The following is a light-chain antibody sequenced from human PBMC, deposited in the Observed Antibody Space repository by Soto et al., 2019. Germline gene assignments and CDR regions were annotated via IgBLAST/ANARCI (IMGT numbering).Light chain of an antibody. Sequence: QSALTQPASVSGSPGQSITISCTGTSSDVGGYNYVSWYQQHPGKAPKLMIYDVSNRPSGVSNRFSRSKSGNTASLTISGLQAEDEADYYCSSYTSSSTFGVFGGGTKVTVL. CDR2: DVS. J-gene: IGLJ2*01. CDR3: SSYTSSSTFGV. CDR1: SSDVGGYNY. V-gene: IGLV2-14*01.